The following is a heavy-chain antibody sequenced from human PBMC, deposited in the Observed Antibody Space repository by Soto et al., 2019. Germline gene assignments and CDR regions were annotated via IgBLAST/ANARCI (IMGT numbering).Heavy chain of an antibody. CDR3: AKDLGGSYYDGAFDI. Sequence: PGGSLRLSCAASGFTFSSYGMHWVRQAPGKGLEWVAVISYDGSNKYYADSVKGRFTISRDNSKNTLYLQMNSLRAEDTAVYYCAKDLGGSYYDGAFDIWGQGTMVTVSS. D-gene: IGHD1-26*01. J-gene: IGHJ3*02. CDR2: ISYDGSNK. CDR1: GFTFSSYG. V-gene: IGHV3-30*18.